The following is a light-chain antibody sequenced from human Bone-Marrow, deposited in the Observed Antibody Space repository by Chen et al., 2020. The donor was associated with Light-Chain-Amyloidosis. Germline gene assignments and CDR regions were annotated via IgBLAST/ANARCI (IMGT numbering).Light chain of an antibody. J-gene: IGLJ2*01. V-gene: IGLV3-25*03. CDR3: QSADSSGTYEVI. CDR2: RDT. Sequence: SYELTQPPSGSVAPGQTARITCSGDDLPTKLGYWYQQKPGQAPVLVIHRDTGRPSGISERFSGSSSGTTATLTISGVQAEDEADYHCQSADSSGTYEVIFGGGTKLTVL. CDR1: DLPTKL.